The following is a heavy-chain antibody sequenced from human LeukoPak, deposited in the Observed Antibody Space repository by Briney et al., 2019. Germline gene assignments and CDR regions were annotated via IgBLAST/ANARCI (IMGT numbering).Heavy chain of an antibody. CDR2: MNPNSGNT. D-gene: IGHD6-13*01. Sequence: GASVTVSCKASGYTFTSYDINWVRQATGQGLEWMGWMNPNSGNTGYAQKFQGRVTMTRNTSISTAYMELSSLRFEDTAVYYCAGPLPGIAAAGTAGWGQGTLVTVSS. CDR3: AGPLPGIAAAGTAG. J-gene: IGHJ4*02. V-gene: IGHV1-8*01. CDR1: GYTFTSYD.